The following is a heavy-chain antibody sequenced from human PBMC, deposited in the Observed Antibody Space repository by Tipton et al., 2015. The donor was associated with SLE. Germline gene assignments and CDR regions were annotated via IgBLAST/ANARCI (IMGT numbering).Heavy chain of an antibody. CDR1: GFTFSVYS. Sequence: GSLRLSCAASGFTFSVYSMNWVRQAPGKGLQWVSSISGSDETTHYADSVKGRFTISRDKYQNMLYLQMNSLRAEDTAVYYCAKDRDIVVAHFDYWGQGTPVTVSS. CDR3: AKDRDIVVAHFDY. CDR2: ISGSDETT. D-gene: IGHD2-15*01. V-gene: IGHV3-23*01. J-gene: IGHJ4*02.